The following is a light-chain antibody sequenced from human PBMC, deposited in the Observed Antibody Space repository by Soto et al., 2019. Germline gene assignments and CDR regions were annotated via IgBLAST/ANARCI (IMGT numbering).Light chain of an antibody. Sequence: EIVLTQSPATLSLSPGEGATLSCRASQSVGSYLAWYQQKPGRAPRLLIYDVSNRATGIPARFSGSGSGTDFTLTISSLEPEDFAVYYCQQYGSSPITFGGGTKVDIK. J-gene: IGKJ4*01. V-gene: IGKV3-11*01. CDR3: QQYGSSPIT. CDR2: DVS. CDR1: QSVGSY.